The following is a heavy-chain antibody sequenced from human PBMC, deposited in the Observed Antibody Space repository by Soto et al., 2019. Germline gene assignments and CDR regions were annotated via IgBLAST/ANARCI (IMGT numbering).Heavy chain of an antibody. D-gene: IGHD2-2*01. CDR2: INHSGST. Sequence: QVQLQQWGAGLLKPSETLSLTCAVYGGSFSGYYWSWIRQPPGKGLEWIGEINHSGSTNYNPSLKSRVTISVDTSKHQFSLKLSSVTAAYTAVYYCARGTYCSSTSCYWGMDVWGQGTTVTVSS. V-gene: IGHV4-34*01. CDR1: GGSFSGYY. J-gene: IGHJ6*02. CDR3: ARGTYCSSTSCYWGMDV.